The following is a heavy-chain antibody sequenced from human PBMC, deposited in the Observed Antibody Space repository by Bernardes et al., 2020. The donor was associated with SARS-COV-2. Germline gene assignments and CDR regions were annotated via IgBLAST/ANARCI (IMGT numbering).Heavy chain of an antibody. D-gene: IGHD6-13*01. CDR2: IYSGGST. V-gene: IGHV3-66*01. CDR3: ARVLVAAAEDV. Sequence: GGSLRLSCAASGFTVSSNYMSWVRQAPGKGLEWVSVIYSGGSTYYADSVKGRFTISRDNSKNTLYLQMNSLRAEDTAVYYCARVLVAAAEDVWGQGTTVTVSS. J-gene: IGHJ6*02. CDR1: GFTVSSNY.